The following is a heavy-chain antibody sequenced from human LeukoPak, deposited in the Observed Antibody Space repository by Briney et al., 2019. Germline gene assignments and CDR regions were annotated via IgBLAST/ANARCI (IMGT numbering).Heavy chain of an antibody. Sequence: SETLSLTCAVYGGSFSGYYWSWIRQPPGKGLEWIGEINHSGSTNYNPSLKSRVTISVDTSKSQFSLKLSSVTAADTAVYYCARKTKTANRGFDPWGQGTLVTVSS. CDR3: ARKTKTANRGFDP. D-gene: IGHD2-21*02. CDR2: INHSGST. J-gene: IGHJ5*02. CDR1: GGSFSGYY. V-gene: IGHV4-34*01.